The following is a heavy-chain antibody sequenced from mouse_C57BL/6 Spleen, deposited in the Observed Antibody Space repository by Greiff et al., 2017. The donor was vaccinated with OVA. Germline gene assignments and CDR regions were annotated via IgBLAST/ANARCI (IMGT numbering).Heavy chain of an antibody. D-gene: IGHD1-1*01. CDR3: ARDRITTVVARWYFDY. V-gene: IGHV1-9*01. J-gene: IGHJ2*01. CDR2: ILPGSGST. CDR1: GYTFTGYW. Sequence: QVQLQQSGAELMKPGASVKLSCKATGYTFTGYWIEWVKQRPGHGLEWIGEILPGSGSTNYNEKFKGKATFTADTSSNTAYMQLSSLTTEDSAIYYCARDRITTVVARWYFDYWGQGTTLTVSS.